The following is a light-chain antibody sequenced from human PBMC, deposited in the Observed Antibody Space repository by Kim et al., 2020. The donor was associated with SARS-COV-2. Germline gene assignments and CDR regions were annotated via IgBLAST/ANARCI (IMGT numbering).Light chain of an antibody. CDR1: QSISTY. CDR2: AAS. V-gene: IGKV1-39*01. CDR3: QQSYKSLPT. Sequence: DIQMTQSPSSLSASIGDRVTITCRASQSISTYLNWYQQKPGKAPKLLIYAASSLQSGVSSRFSGSGSETDFTLTISSVQPEDFATYFCQQSYKSLPTFGGGTKVEIK. J-gene: IGKJ4*01.